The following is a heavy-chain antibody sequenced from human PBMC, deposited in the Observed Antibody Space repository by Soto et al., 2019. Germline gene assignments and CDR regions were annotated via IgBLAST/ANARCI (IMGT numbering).Heavy chain of an antibody. V-gene: IGHV3-23*01. Sequence: EVQLLESGGGLVQPGGSLRLSCAASGFTFSNYAMSWVRQAPGKGLEWVSGLSGSGHSTYYADSVKGRFSISRDNSKNTRYLQMNSLRADDTAVYYCAKDSDTKRGPDYWGQGTLVIVSS. CDR3: AKDSDTKRGPDY. J-gene: IGHJ4*02. CDR1: GFTFSNYA. D-gene: IGHD3-10*01. CDR2: LSGSGHST.